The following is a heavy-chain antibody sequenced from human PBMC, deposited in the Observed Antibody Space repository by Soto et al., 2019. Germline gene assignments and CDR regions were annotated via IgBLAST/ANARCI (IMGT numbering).Heavy chain of an antibody. CDR3: ARANLWFGELALTDV. J-gene: IGHJ6*02. V-gene: IGHV4-34*01. Sequence: PSETLSLTCAVYGGSFIGYYCIFIRHPPVKWLEWIVEINHSGSTNYNPSLKSRVTISVDTSKNQFSLKLSSVTAADTAVYYCARANLWFGELALTDVWGQGTTVTVSS. CDR1: GGSFIGYY. CDR2: INHSGST. D-gene: IGHD3-10*01.